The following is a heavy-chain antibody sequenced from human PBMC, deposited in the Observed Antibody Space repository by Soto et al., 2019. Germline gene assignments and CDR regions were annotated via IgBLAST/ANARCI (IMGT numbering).Heavy chain of an antibody. J-gene: IGHJ4*02. CDR3: EKGTCSGGTCYKLDY. CDR2: ISNSGGST. Sequence: GSLLLACSASGFTFSSYAMSWVRQAPGKGLEWVSAISNSGGSTYYADSVKGRFTISRDNSKNTLYLQMNSLRAEDTAVYYCEKGTCSGGTCYKLDYWGQGTLVTVSS. CDR1: GFTFSSYA. D-gene: IGHD2-15*01. V-gene: IGHV3-23*01.